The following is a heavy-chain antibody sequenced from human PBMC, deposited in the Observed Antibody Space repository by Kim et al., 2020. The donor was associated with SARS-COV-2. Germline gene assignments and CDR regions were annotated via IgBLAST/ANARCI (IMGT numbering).Heavy chain of an antibody. CDR2: ISSSSSYI. D-gene: IGHD5-12*01. CDR1: GFTFSSYT. CDR3: ARGDSGYTILVDALDI. Sequence: GGSLRLSCAASGFTFSSYTMNWVRQAPGKGLEWVSSISSSSSYIYYADSVKGRFTISRDNAKNTLYLQMNSLRAEDTAVYYCARGDSGYTILVDALDIWGQGTMVTVAS. J-gene: IGHJ3*02. V-gene: IGHV3-21*01.